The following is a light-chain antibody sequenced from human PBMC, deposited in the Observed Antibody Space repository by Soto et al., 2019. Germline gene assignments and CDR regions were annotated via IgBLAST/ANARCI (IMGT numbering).Light chain of an antibody. J-gene: IGKJ1*01. CDR3: QQYNRSPWT. V-gene: IGKV1-5*01. Sequence: DIQMTQSPSTLSASVGDRVTITCRASQSISNWLAWYQQKPGKAPKLPIYYASSLASGVPTRFSGSGSGTEYTLTISSLQPVDFATYYCQQYNRSPWTVGQGTKVEIK. CDR1: QSISNW. CDR2: YAS.